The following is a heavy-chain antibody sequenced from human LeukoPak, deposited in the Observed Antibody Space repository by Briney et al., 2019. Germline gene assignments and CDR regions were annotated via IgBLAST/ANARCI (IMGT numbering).Heavy chain of an antibody. J-gene: IGHJ4*02. CDR3: TRALGITVAD. CDR2: IRSKAYGGTT. V-gene: IGHV3-49*02. D-gene: IGHD5-24*01. Sequence: WVRQPPGKGLEWVGFIRSKAYGGTTEYAASVKGRFTISRDDSKSIAYLQMNSLKTEDTAVHYCTRALGITVADWGQGTLVTVSS.